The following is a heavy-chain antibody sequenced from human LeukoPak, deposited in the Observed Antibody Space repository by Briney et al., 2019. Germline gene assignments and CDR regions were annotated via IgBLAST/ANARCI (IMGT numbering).Heavy chain of an antibody. V-gene: IGHV3-23*01. CDR2: ISGSGGST. D-gene: IGHD6-13*01. CDR1: GFTFSSYA. CDR3: AKGVAAAGIFDY. J-gene: IGHJ4*02. Sequence: GGSLRLSCAASGFTFSSYAMSWVRQAPGKGLEWVSAISGSGGSTYYADSGKGRFTISRDNSKNTLYLQMNSLRAEDTAVYYCAKGVAAAGIFDYWGQGTLVTVSS.